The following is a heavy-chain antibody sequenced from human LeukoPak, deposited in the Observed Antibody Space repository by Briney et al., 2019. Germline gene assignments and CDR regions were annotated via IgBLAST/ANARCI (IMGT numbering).Heavy chain of an antibody. CDR2: ISSSSSTI. CDR1: GFTFSSYS. V-gene: IGHV3-48*01. CDR3: ARESPLGYCSGGSCAYDY. J-gene: IGHJ4*02. Sequence: GGSLRLSCAASGFTFSSYSMDWVRQAPGKGLEWVSYISSSSSTIYYADSVKGRFTISRDNAKNSLYLQMNSLRAEDTAVYYCARESPLGYCSGGSCAYDYWGQGTLVTVSS. D-gene: IGHD2-15*01.